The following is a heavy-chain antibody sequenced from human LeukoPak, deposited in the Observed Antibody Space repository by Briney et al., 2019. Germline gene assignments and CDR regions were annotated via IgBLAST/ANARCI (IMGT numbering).Heavy chain of an antibody. CDR2: ISGSGGST. D-gene: IGHD3-10*01. V-gene: IGHV3-23*01. J-gene: IGHJ4*02. Sequence: PGGSLRLSCAASGFTFSSYAMSWVRQAPGKGLEWVPAISGSGGSTYYADSVKGRFTISRDNARNSLSLQMNSLRAEDTAVYYCTKWSTSGSYYTEWGQGTLVIVSS. CDR3: TKWSTSGSYYTE. CDR1: GFTFSSYA.